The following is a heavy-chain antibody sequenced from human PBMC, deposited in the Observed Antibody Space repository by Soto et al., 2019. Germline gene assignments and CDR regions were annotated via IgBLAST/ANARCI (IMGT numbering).Heavy chain of an antibody. Sequence: SVKVSCKASGGTFSSYTISWVRQAPGQGLEWMGRIIPILGIANYAQKFQGRVTITADKSTSTAYMELSSLRSEDTAVYYCARESSPTYDSSGYSDIHFVYWGQGTLVTVSS. CDR3: ARESSPTYDSSGYSDIHFVY. D-gene: IGHD3-22*01. V-gene: IGHV1-69*04. J-gene: IGHJ4*02. CDR1: GGTFSSYT. CDR2: IIPILGIA.